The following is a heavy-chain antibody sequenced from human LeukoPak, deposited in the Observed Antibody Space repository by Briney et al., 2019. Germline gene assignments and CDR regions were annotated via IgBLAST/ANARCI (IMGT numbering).Heavy chain of an antibody. J-gene: IGHJ4*02. CDR2: IYTSGST. Sequence: SETLSLTCTVSGGSISSYYWSWIRQPAGKGLEWIGRIYTSGSTNYNPSLKSRVTMSVDTSKNQFSLKLSSVTAADTAVYYCAREGVYSSSWSDVGYYFDYWGQGTLVTVSS. D-gene: IGHD6-13*01. V-gene: IGHV4-4*07. CDR3: AREGVYSSSWSDVGYYFDY. CDR1: GGSISSYY.